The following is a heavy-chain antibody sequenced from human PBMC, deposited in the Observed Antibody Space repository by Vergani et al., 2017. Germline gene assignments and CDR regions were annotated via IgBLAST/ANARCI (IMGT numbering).Heavy chain of an antibody. Sequence: QVQLQQWGAGLLKPSETLSLTCAVYGGSFSGYYWSWIRQPPGKGLEWIGEINHSGSTNYNPSLKSRVTISVDTSKNQFSLKLSSVTAADTAVYYCAKDARRNVGYYYYGMDVWGQGTTVTVSS. CDR1: GGSFSGYY. CDR2: INHSGST. V-gene: IGHV4-34*01. CDR3: AKDARRNVGYYYYGMDV. D-gene: IGHD1-26*01. J-gene: IGHJ6*02.